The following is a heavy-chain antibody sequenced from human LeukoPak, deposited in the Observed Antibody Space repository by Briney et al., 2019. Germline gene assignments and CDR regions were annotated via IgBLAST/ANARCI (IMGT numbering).Heavy chain of an antibody. CDR1: GFTFSSYA. CDR3: AKETVAGTWDYYYYGMDV. CDR2: ISGSGGST. D-gene: IGHD6-19*01. Sequence: GGSLRLSCAASGFTFSSYAMSWVRQAPGKGLEWVSAISGSGGSTYYADSVKGRFTISRDNSKNTLYLQMNSLRAEDTAVYYCAKETVAGTWDYYYYGMDVWGQGTTVTVSS. J-gene: IGHJ6*02. V-gene: IGHV3-23*01.